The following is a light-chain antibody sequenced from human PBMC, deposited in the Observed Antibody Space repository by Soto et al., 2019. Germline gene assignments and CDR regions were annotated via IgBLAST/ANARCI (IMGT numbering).Light chain of an antibody. V-gene: IGLV2-23*01. CDR1: SSDVGSYNL. CDR3: CSYAGSSTHEV. J-gene: IGLJ2*01. CDR2: EGS. Sequence: QSFLTQPASVSGSPGQSITISCTGTSSDVGSYNLVSWYQQHPGKAPKLMIYEGSKRPSGVSNRFSGSKSGNTASLTISGLQAEDEADYYCCSYAGSSTHEVFGGGTKLTVL.